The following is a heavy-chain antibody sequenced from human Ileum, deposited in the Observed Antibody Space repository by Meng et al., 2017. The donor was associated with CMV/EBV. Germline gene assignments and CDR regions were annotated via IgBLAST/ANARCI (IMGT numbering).Heavy chain of an antibody. Sequence: GESLKISCAASGFTFSSYAMHWVRQAPGKGLEWVADISYDGSNKYYADSVKGRFTISRDNSKNTLYLQMNSLRDEDTAVYYCTRGSGSSGWYYFDYWGQGTLVTVSS. CDR2: ISYDGSNK. D-gene: IGHD6-19*01. CDR1: GFTFSSYA. CDR3: TRGSGSSGWYYFDY. J-gene: IGHJ4*02. V-gene: IGHV3-30-3*01.